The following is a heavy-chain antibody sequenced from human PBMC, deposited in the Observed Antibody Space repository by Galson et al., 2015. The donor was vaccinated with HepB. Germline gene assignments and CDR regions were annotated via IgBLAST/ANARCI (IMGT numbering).Heavy chain of an antibody. V-gene: IGHV1-69*06. CDR2: IIPIFGTA. CDR1: GGTFSSYA. CDR3: ARVGAGGDYSNYYYGMDV. D-gene: IGHD4-11*01. J-gene: IGHJ6*02. Sequence: SVKVSCKASGGTFSSYAISWVRQAPGQGLEWMGGIIPIFGTANYAQKFQGRVTITADKSTSTAYMELSSLRSEDTAVYYCARVGAGGDYSNYYYGMDVWGQGTTVTVSS.